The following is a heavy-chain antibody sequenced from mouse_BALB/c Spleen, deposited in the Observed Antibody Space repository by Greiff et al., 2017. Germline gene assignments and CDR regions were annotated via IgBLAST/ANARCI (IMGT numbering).Heavy chain of an antibody. Sequence: EVQVVESGGGLVKPGGSLKLSCAASGFAFSSYDMSWVRQTPEKRLEWVAYISSGGGSTYYPDTVKGRFTISRDNAKNTLYLQMSSLKSEDTAMYYCARRTGRRFFAYWGQGTLVTVSA. CDR1: GFAFSSYD. J-gene: IGHJ3*01. CDR3: ARRTGRRFFAY. CDR2: ISSGGGST. V-gene: IGHV5-12-1*01. D-gene: IGHD4-1*01.